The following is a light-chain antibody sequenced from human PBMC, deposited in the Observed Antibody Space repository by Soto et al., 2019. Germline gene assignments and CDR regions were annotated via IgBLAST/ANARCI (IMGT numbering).Light chain of an antibody. Sequence: DIAVTKCPGPLSLSLGESVTLSCRASQRLXSNYLAWDAQKPGQAPSLLIARASSRPTGMPDRFSGSWSGTDFTITISRLEAYDFAVYYCQQCGRSSTVGQGTRLEIK. CDR2: RAS. CDR3: QQCGRSST. J-gene: IGKJ5*01. CDR1: QRLXSNY. V-gene: IGKV3-20*01.